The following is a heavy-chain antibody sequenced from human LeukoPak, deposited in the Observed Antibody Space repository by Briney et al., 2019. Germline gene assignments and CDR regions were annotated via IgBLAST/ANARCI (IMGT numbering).Heavy chain of an antibody. Sequence: SETLSLTCAVYGGSFSGYYWSWIRHPPGKGLEWIGEINHSGSTNYNPSLKSRATISVDTSKNQFSLKLSSVTAADTAVYYCARDGYNPIDYWGQGTLVTVSS. CDR1: GGSFSGYY. CDR2: INHSGST. CDR3: ARDGYNPIDY. D-gene: IGHD5-24*01. V-gene: IGHV4-34*01. J-gene: IGHJ4*02.